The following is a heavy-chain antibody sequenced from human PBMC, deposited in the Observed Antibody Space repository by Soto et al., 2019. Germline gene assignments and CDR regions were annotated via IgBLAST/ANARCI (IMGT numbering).Heavy chain of an antibody. D-gene: IGHD3-3*01. CDR2: ISSSSSYI. CDR3: ARGLTGGPNTYYDFWSGYYSYYYGMDV. J-gene: IGHJ6*02. V-gene: IGHV3-21*01. Sequence: GGSLRLSCAASGFTFSSYSINWVRQAPGKGLEWFSSISSSSSYIYYADSVKGRFTISRDNAKNSLYLQMNSLRAEDTAVYYCARGLTGGPNTYYDFWSGYYSYYYGMDVWGQGTTVTVYS. CDR1: GFTFSSYS.